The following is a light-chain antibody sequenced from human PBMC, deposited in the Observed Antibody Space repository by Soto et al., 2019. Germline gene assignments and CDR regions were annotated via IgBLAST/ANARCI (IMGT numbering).Light chain of an antibody. V-gene: IGLV8-61*01. J-gene: IGLJ3*02. CDR1: SGSVSTIYY. Sequence: QTVVTQEPSFSVSPGRTVTLTCGLSSGSVSTIYYPSWYQLTPGQAPRTLIYSTNTRSSGVPNRFSGSILENKPALTITGAPAVDGSDYCCVLYMGAGISVFGGGTKLAAL. CDR3: VLYMGAGISV. CDR2: STN.